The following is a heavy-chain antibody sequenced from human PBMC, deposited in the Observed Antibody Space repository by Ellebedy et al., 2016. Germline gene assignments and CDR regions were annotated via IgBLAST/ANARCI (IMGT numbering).Heavy chain of an antibody. CDR1: GGSMNNDC. D-gene: IGHD3-10*01. Sequence: SETLSLXCTVFGGSMNNDCWSWIRQPPGKGLEWVGYVCHSGSPNNNPSLKSRLTMSLDTSKNQFSLKLSSVTAADTAVYYCARDYYGSLDYWGQGILVTVSS. CDR2: VCHSGSP. CDR3: ARDYYGSLDY. J-gene: IGHJ4*02. V-gene: IGHV4-59*01.